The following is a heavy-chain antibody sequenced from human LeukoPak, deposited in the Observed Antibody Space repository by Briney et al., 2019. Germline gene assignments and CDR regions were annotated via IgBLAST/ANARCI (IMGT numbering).Heavy chain of an antibody. CDR2: INPNSGGT. D-gene: IGHD4-17*01. J-gene: IGHJ5*02. CDR3: AITPRGTVTTSGT. V-gene: IGHV1-2*02. CDR1: GYTFTGYY. Sequence: ASVKVSCKASGYTFTGYYMHWVRQAPGQGLEWMGWINPNSGGTNYAQKFQGRVTMTRDTSISTAYMELSRLRSDDTAVYYCAITPRGTVTTSGTWGQGTLVTVSS.